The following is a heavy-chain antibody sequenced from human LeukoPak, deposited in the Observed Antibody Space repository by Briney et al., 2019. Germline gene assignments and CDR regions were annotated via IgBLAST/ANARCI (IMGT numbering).Heavy chain of an antibody. D-gene: IGHD6-6*01. J-gene: IGHJ4*02. CDR3: AKTVEVAAPLWEY. CDR1: GLTFSDHH. CDR2: ISGSGGST. Sequence: GGSLRLSCAASGLTFSDHHMDWVRQAPGKGLEWVSAISGSGGSTYYADSVKGRFTISRDNSKNTLYLQMNSLRAEDTAVYYCAKTVEVAAPLWEYWGQGTLVTVSS. V-gene: IGHV3-23*01.